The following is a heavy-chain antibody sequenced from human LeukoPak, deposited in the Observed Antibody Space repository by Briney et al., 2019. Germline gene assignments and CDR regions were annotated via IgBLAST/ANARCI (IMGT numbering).Heavy chain of an antibody. J-gene: IGHJ4*02. CDR1: GGTFSRYA. Sequence: SVKVSCKASGGTFSRYAISWVRQAPGQGLEWRGRIIPILGIANYAQKFQGRVTITADKSTSTAYMELSSLRSEDTAVYYCARGHGRDGYNSGYWGQGTLVTVSS. V-gene: IGHV1-69*04. CDR3: ARGHGRDGYNSGY. CDR2: IIPILGIA. D-gene: IGHD5-24*01.